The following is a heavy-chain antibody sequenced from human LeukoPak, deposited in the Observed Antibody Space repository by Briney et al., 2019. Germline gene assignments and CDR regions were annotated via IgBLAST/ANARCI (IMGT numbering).Heavy chain of an antibody. CDR2: INSDGSST. CDR1: GFTFTDYY. CDR3: ARDHYSSGSH. J-gene: IGHJ1*01. D-gene: IGHD6-19*01. Sequence: GGSLRLSCAASGFTFTDYYMSWIRQAPGKGLEWVSRINSDGSSTSYADSAKGRFTISRDNAKNTLYLQMNSLRVEDTAVYYCARDHYSSGSHWGQGTLVTVSS. V-gene: IGHV3-74*01.